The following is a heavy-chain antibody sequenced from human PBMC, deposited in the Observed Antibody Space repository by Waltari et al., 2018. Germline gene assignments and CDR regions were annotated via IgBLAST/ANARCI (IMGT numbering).Heavy chain of an antibody. D-gene: IGHD2-15*01. CDR1: GYTFTGYY. CDR3: ARVVNNYYYYYMDV. Sequence: QVQLVQSGAEVKKPGASVKVSCKASGYTFTGYYMHWVRQAPGQGVGVIGWINPNCGGTNYAQKFQGRVTMTRDTSNSTAYMGLSRLRSDDTAVYYCARVVNNYYYYYMDVWGKGTTVTVSS. J-gene: IGHJ6*03. CDR2: INPNCGGT. V-gene: IGHV1-2*02.